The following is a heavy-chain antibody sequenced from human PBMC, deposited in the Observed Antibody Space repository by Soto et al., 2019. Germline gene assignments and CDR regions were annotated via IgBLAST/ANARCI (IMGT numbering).Heavy chain of an antibody. CDR1: GYTFTGYY. CDR3: ARLSRSAWELQYYFDY. CDR2: INPNSGGT. D-gene: IGHD1-26*01. Sequence: ASVKVSCKASGYTFTGYYMHWVRQAPGQGLEWMGWINPNSGGTNYAQKFQGRVTMTRDTSISTAYMELSRLKASDTAMYYCARLSRSAWELQYYFDYWGQGTLVTVSS. V-gene: IGHV1-2*02. J-gene: IGHJ4*02.